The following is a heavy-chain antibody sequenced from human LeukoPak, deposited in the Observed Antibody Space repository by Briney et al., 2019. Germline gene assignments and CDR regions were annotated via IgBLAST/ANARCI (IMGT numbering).Heavy chain of an antibody. J-gene: IGHJ1*01. CDR3: ARDQGGYEYFQH. D-gene: IGHD5-12*01. CDR1: GGSISSSSYY. V-gene: IGHV4-39*07. CDR2: IYYSGST. Sequence: SETLSLTCTVSGGSISSSSYYWGWIRQPPGKGLEWIGSIYYSGSTYYNPSLKSRVTISVDMSNNQFSLKVSSVTAADTAVYYCARDQGGYEYFQHWGQGTLVTVSS.